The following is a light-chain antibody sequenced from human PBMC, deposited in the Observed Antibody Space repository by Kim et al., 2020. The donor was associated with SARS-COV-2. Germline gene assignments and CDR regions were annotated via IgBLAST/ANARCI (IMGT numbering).Light chain of an antibody. CDR1: TYNIGTNP. J-gene: IGLJ1*01. V-gene: IGLV1-44*01. CDR2: SND. Sequence: GQRVTISCSGSTYNIGTNPVSWYRQLPGAAPKLLIYSNDQRPSGVPDRFSGSKSGTSASLAISGLQSEDETDFYCAAWDDSLSGYVFGAGTKVTVL. CDR3: AAWDDSLSGYV.